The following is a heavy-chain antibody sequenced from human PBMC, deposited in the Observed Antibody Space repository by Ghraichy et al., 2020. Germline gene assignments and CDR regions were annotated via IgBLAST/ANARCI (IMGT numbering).Heavy chain of an antibody. CDR3: SRGGGAGTPVLYHMDV. J-gene: IGHJ6*02. Sequence: GGSLRLSCVASGLMFSTNSMNWVRQAPGKGLEWVSSISSSTRYIYYVDSVKGRFTISRDNAQNSLYLQMNSLRAEDTAVYYCSRGGGAGTPVLYHMDVWGLGTTVTVSS. CDR2: ISSSTRYI. CDR1: GLMFSTNS. D-gene: IGHD6-19*01. V-gene: IGHV3-21*01.